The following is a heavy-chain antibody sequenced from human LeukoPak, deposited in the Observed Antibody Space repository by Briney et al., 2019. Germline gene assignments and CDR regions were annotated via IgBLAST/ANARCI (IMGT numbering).Heavy chain of an antibody. Sequence: SETLSLTCTVSGGSISSSSYYWGWIRQPPGKGLEWIGSIYYSGSTYYNPSLKSRVTISVDTSKNQFSLKLSSVTAADTAVYYCARDYDFWSGLFIHSNPYFDYWGQGTLVTVSS. V-gene: IGHV4-39*02. J-gene: IGHJ4*02. D-gene: IGHD3-3*01. CDR1: GGSISSSSYY. CDR3: ARDYDFWSGLFIHSNPYFDY. CDR2: IYYSGST.